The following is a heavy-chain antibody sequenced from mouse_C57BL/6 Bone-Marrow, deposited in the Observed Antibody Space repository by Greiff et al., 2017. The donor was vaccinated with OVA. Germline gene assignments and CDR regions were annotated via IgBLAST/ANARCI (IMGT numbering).Heavy chain of an antibody. J-gene: IGHJ2*01. CDR2: IDPSDSYT. CDR1: GYTFTSYW. V-gene: IGHV1-59*01. Sequence: QVQLQQPGAELVRPGTSVKLSCKASGYTFTSYWMHWVKQRPGQGLEWIGVIDPSDSYTNYNQKFKGKATLTVDTSSSTAYMQLSSLTSEDSAVYYCARWYGSLFDYWGQGTTLTVSS. D-gene: IGHD1-1*01. CDR3: ARWYGSLFDY.